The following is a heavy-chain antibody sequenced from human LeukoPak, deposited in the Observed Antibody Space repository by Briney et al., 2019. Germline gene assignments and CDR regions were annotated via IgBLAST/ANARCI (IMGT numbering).Heavy chain of an antibody. CDR3: ARGGSGSYFSWLDP. D-gene: IGHD3-10*01. Sequence: GASVKVSCKASGYTFTGYYIPWVRQAPGQGLECMGWINPNSGGTNYAQKFQGRVTMTRDTSISTAYMELSRLRSDDTAVYYCARGGSGSYFSWLDPWGQGTLVTVSS. J-gene: IGHJ5*02. V-gene: IGHV1-2*02. CDR2: INPNSGGT. CDR1: GYTFTGYY.